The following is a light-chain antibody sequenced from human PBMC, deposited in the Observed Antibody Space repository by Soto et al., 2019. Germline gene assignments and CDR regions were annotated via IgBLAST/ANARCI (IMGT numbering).Light chain of an antibody. J-gene: IGKJ1*01. CDR2: DAS. CDR1: QSISSW. Sequence: DIQMTQSPSTLSASVGDRVTITCRASQSISSWLAWYQQKPGKAPKLLISDASSLESGVPSRFSGDRSGTEFTLTINSLHPEDVATYFCQQFSSYWTFDQGTRVEIK. CDR3: QQFSSYWT. V-gene: IGKV1-5*01.